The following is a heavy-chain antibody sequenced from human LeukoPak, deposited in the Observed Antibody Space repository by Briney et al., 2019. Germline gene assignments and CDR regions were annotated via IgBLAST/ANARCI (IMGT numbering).Heavy chain of an antibody. D-gene: IGHD1-26*01. Sequence: SETLSLTCTVSGGSISSSSFYWGWIRQPSRKGLEWIGSIYYSGSTYYNPSLKSRVTISVDTSKNQFSLKLSSVTAADTAVYYCARLGGSYLAYWGQGTLVTVSS. J-gene: IGHJ4*02. CDR1: GGSISSSSFY. CDR2: IYYSGST. CDR3: ARLGGSYLAY. V-gene: IGHV4-39*01.